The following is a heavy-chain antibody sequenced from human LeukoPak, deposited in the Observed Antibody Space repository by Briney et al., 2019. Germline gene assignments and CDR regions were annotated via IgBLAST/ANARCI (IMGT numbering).Heavy chain of an antibody. J-gene: IGHJ4*02. Sequence: GGSLRLSCAASEFTFSNYAMNWVRQAPGKGLEWVSYISSSSSTIYYADSVKGRFTISRDNAKNSLYLQMNSLRDEDTAVYYCAREYSSSSGSVSDYWGQGTLVTVSS. D-gene: IGHD6-6*01. CDR1: EFTFSNYA. V-gene: IGHV3-48*02. CDR2: ISSSSSTI. CDR3: AREYSSSSGSVSDY.